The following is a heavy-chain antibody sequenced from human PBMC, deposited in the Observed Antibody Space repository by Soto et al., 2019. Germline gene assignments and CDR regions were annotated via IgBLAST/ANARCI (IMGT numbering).Heavy chain of an antibody. J-gene: IGHJ1*01. Sequence: QITLKESGPTLVKPTQTLTLTCTFSGFSLSTYGEGVAWIRQPPGKALEWLALIYWDDFIRYSPSLRNRLTVAKETSKTQVVVTMTNVDPTDTVSCFCVHSGLTSLVESWGHG. CDR3: VHSGLTSLVES. CDR2: IYWDDFI. D-gene: IGHD2-2*01. CDR1: GFSLSTYGEG. V-gene: IGHV2-5*02.